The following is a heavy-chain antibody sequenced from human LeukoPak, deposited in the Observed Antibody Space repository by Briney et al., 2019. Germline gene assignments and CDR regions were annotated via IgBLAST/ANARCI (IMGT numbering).Heavy chain of an antibody. CDR3: AREEMSSTSFDP. CDR1: GFTFDDYA. Sequence: RGSLRLSCAASGFTFDDYAMHWVRQAPGKGLEWVANIKQDGSEKYYVDSVKGRFTISRDNAKNSLYLQMNSLRAEDTAVYYCAREEMSSTSFDPWGQGTLVTVSS. D-gene: IGHD2-2*01. V-gene: IGHV3-7*01. CDR2: IKQDGSEK. J-gene: IGHJ5*02.